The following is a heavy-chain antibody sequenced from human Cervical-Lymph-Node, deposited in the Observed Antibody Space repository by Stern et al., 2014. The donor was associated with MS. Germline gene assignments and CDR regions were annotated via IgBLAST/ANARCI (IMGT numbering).Heavy chain of an antibody. CDR1: GFTFRSYG. CDR2: SWYDGSNK. CDR3: VRLDDYRTYGGFDI. D-gene: IGHD4-11*01. V-gene: IGHV3-33*01. J-gene: IGHJ3*02. Sequence: QVQLVESGGAGVQPGRSLRLSCAASGFTFRSYGMHWVRQAPGKGLEWVAGSWYDGSNKYNVESVKGRFTISRDNSRNTLNLQMNSLRGEDSAVYYCVRLDDYRTYGGFDIWGQGTLVTVSS.